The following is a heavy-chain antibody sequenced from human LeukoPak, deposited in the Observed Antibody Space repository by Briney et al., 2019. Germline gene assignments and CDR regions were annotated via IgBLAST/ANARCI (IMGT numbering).Heavy chain of an antibody. D-gene: IGHD2-15*01. CDR2: IKQDGSRI. CDR1: GITFSSYW. V-gene: IGHV3-7*01. Sequence: GGSLRLSCAASGITFSSYWMSWVRQAPEKGLEWVANIKQDGSRIYYVDSVKGRFTISRDNAKNSLYLQMSSLRADDTAVYYCERVLAGRCTGDTCYPVFDYWGQGTLVTVSS. CDR3: ERVLAGRCTGDTCYPVFDY. J-gene: IGHJ4*02.